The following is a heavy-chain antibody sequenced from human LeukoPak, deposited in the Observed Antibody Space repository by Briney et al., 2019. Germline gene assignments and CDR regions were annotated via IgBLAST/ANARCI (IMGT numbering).Heavy chain of an antibody. CDR2: INPNSGGT. J-gene: IGHJ3*02. V-gene: IGHV1-2*02. D-gene: IGHD6-13*01. Sequence: ASVKVSCKASGYTFTGYYMHWVRQAPGQGLEWMGWINPNSGGTNYAQKFQGRVTMTRDTSISTAYMELSRLRSDDTAVYYCARAGIAAAGDFFGAFDIWGQGTMVTVSS. CDR3: ARAGIAAAGDFFGAFDI. CDR1: GYTFTGYY.